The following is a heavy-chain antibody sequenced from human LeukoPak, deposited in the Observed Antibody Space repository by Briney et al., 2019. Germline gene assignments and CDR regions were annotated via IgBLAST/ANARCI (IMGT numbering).Heavy chain of an antibody. Sequence: SETLSLTCAVYGGSFSGYYWGGIRQPPGKGLEWIGSIYYSWSTYYNPSFKSRITISVDTSKNQFSLKVISVTAADTAVYYCARFLAVTRHFHFYYYMDVWGKGTTVTISS. D-gene: IGHD3-3*01. CDR3: ARFLAVTRHFHFYYYMDV. CDR2: IYYSWST. CDR1: GGSFSGYY. J-gene: IGHJ6*03. V-gene: IGHV4-39*01.